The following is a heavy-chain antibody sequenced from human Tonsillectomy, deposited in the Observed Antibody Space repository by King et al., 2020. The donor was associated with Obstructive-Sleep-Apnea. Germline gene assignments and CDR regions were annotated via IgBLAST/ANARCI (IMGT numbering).Heavy chain of an antibody. Sequence: VQLVESGGDLVQPGGSLRLSCAASGFTFSNYWMSWVRQAPGKGLEWVANIKHDGSDKYYVDSVKGRFTISRDNAKNSMSLQMNSLRAEDTAVYYCAREADSDWYQQQEYFQHWGRGTLVTVSS. CDR1: GFTFSNYW. J-gene: IGHJ1*01. V-gene: IGHV3-7*03. D-gene: IGHD2-21*02. CDR2: IKHDGSDK. CDR3: AREADSDWYQQQEYFQH.